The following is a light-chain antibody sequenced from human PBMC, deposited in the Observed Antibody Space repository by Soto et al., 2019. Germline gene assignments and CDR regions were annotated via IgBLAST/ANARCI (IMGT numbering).Light chain of an antibody. CDR3: QQANTFLGIT. CDR2: AAS. J-gene: IGKJ4*01. V-gene: IGKV1D-12*01. CDR1: QVIGSW. Sequence: DIQMTQSPSSLSASVGDRVTITCRASQVIGSWLAWYQQKPGKAPKLLIYAASSLQNGVPSRFSGSGSGTDFTLTISSLQPEDFATYYCQQANTFLGITFGGGTKVENK.